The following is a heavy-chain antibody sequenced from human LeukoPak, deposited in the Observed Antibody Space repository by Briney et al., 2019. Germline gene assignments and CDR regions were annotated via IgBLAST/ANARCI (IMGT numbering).Heavy chain of an antibody. CDR1: GYTFTGYY. Sequence: ASVKVSCKASGYTFTGYYMHWVRQAPGQGLEWMGGIIPIFGTANYAQKFQGRVTITADKSTSTAYMELSSLRSEDTAVYYCARALKPVGYGPSHTDAFDIWGQGTMVTVSS. V-gene: IGHV1-69*06. J-gene: IGHJ3*02. CDR2: IIPIFGTA. D-gene: IGHD2-15*01. CDR3: ARALKPVGYGPSHTDAFDI.